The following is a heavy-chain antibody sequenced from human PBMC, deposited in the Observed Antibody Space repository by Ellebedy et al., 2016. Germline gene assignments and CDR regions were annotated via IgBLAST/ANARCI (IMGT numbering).Heavy chain of an antibody. CDR1: GFTFSSYS. V-gene: IGHV3-21*01. CDR3: ARGGRTYYYDSSGYSPFDY. CDR2: ISSSSSYI. Sequence: GGSLRLSXAASGFTFSSYSMNWVRQAPGKGLEWVSSISSSSSYIYYADSVKGRFTISRDNAKNSLYLQMNSLRAEDTAVYYCARGGRTYYYDSSGYSPFDYWGQGTLVTVSS. J-gene: IGHJ4*02. D-gene: IGHD3-22*01.